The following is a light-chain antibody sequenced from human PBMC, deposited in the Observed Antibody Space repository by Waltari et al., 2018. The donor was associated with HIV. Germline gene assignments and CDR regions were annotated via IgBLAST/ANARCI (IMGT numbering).Light chain of an antibody. Sequence: SSELTQPPSVSVSPGQTARTTCPGDASPKPYTHWFQRKPGQAPEVVIQKNTERPSGIPERFSASRSGTTGTLTSSGVQADDEADYYCLSADSSGSYVFGPGTTVTVL. CDR2: KNT. CDR3: LSADSSGSYV. J-gene: IGLJ1*01. V-gene: IGLV3-25*03. CDR1: ASPKPY.